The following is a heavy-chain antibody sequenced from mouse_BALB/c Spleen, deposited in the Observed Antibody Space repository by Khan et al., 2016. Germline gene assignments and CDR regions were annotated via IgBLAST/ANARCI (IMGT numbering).Heavy chain of an antibody. CDR3: SRTARIKY. Sequence: EVQLQESGPGLVKPSQSLSLTCTVTGYSITSGYGWNWIRQFPGNKLEWMGYISYSGSTNYNPSLKSRISNTRDTSKNQFFLQLNSVTTEDTATSYCSRTARIKYWGQFTTLTVSS. CDR2: ISYSGST. J-gene: IGHJ2*01. CDR1: GYSITSGYG. D-gene: IGHD1-2*01. V-gene: IGHV3-2*02.